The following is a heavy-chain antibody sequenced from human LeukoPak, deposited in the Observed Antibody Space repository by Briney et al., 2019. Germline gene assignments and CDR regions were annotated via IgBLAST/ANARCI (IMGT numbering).Heavy chain of an antibody. J-gene: IGHJ5*02. CDR1: GDSISSSYHY. CDR2: IHHTGYT. D-gene: IGHD4-17*01. V-gene: IGHV4-39*01. Sequence: SETLSLTCTVSGDSISSSYHYWGWIRQPPGKGLEWIGSIHHTGYTYYNSSLRSPVTISVDTSKNQFSLNLNSVTAADTAVYYCARLPDYGARGGSWFGPWGQGTLVTVTS. CDR3: ARLPDYGARGGSWFGP.